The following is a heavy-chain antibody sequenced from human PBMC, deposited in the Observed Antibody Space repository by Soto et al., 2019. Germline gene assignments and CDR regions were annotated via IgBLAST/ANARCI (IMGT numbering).Heavy chain of an antibody. D-gene: IGHD2-2*02. Sequence: SDTLSLTCTVSGFSISSGVYYWSWIRQHPGKGLEWIGYIYYSGSTYYNPSLKSRVTISVDTSKNQFSLKLSSVTAADTAVYYCAREYCSSTSCYIGWFDPWGQGTLVNVSS. CDR2: IYYSGST. CDR3: AREYCSSTSCYIGWFDP. V-gene: IGHV4-31*03. CDR1: GFSISSGVYY. J-gene: IGHJ5*02.